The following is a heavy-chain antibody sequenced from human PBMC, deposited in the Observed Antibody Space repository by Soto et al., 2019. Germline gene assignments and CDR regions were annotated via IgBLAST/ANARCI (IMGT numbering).Heavy chain of an antibody. CDR2: IYYSGST. J-gene: IGHJ4*02. CDR1: GGSLINHY. Sequence: QVQLQESGPGLVKPSETLSLTCTVSGGSLINHYWSWIRQPPGKGLEWIGYIYYSGSTNYTPSPKSRVTLSVDTSKNQFSLNLTSLTAAATAIYYCARANWYSEYWGQGTLVTVSS. CDR3: ARANWYSEY. V-gene: IGHV4-59*11. D-gene: IGHD7-27*01.